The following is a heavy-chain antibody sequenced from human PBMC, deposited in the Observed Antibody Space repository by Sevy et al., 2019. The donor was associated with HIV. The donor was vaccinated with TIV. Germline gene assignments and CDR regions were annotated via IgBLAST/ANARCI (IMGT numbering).Heavy chain of an antibody. CDR1: GGSVSSGRYY. V-gene: IGHV4-61*01. J-gene: IGHJ4*02. Sequence: SETLSLTCTVSGGSVSSGRYYWSWIRQSPGKGLEWIGYIYYSGRANQNPSLKSRVTISLDTSKNQVSLRLRSVTAADPAVYYCAGGGYYGLGSYHSWGQGTLVTVSS. D-gene: IGHD3-10*01. CDR2: IYYSGRA. CDR3: AGGGYYGLGSYHS.